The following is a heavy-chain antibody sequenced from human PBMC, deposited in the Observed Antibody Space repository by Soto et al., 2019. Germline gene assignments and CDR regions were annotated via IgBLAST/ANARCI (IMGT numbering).Heavy chain of an antibody. V-gene: IGHV4-31*03. D-gene: IGHD4-17*01. CDR1: GGSISSGGYY. J-gene: IGHJ6*02. CDR2: IYYSGST. Sequence: QVQLQESGPGLVKPSQTLSLTCTVSGGSISSGGYYWSWIRQHPGKGLEWIGYIYYSGSTYYNPSLKSRVTISVDTSKNQFSLKLSSVTAADTAVYYCARITGDFYYYYYGMDVWGQGTTVTVSS. CDR3: ARITGDFYYYYYGMDV.